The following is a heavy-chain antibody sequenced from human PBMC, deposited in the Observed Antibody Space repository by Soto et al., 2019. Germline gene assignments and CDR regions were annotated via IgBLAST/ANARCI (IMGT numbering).Heavy chain of an antibody. Sequence: VSGPTLVNRTHTLTLTCTFSGFSLSTSGMRVSWIRQSPGKALEWLARIDWDDAKFYSTSLKTRLTISKDNSKNQVVLTMTNMDHVDTATYYCERINSSGWYDYCGQGTLVTVSS. V-gene: IGHV2-70*04. J-gene: IGHJ4*02. D-gene: IGHD6-19*01. CDR1: GFSLSTSGMR. CDR2: IDWDDAK. CDR3: ERINSSGWYDY.